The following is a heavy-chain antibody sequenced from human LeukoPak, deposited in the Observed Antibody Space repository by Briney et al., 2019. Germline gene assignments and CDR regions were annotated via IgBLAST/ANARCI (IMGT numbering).Heavy chain of an antibody. CDR1: GYTFTSYY. V-gene: IGHV1-46*01. Sequence: GASVKVSCKASGYTFTSYYMHWVRQAPGQGLEWMGIINPSGGSTSYAQKFQGRVTMTRDMSTSTVYMELSSLRSEDTAVYYCARKGGPEALDYGDVPWFDPWGQGTLVTVSS. CDR2: INPSGGST. J-gene: IGHJ5*02. CDR3: ARKGGPEALDYGDVPWFDP. D-gene: IGHD4-17*01.